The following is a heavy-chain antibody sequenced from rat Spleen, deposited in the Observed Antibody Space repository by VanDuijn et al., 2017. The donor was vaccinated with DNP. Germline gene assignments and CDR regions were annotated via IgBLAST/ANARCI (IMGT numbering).Heavy chain of an antibody. CDR1: GFTFNNYW. Sequence: EVQLVGSGGDLVQPGRSLKLSCVASGFTFNNYWMDWIRQVPGKGPEWVASIPSRGGNTYYPDSVKGRFTISRDNAKNTLYLQMNSLRSEDTATYYCARGSGSYYWYFDFWGPGTMVTVSS. CDR3: ARGSGSYYWYFDF. V-gene: IGHV5-31*01. J-gene: IGHJ1*01. D-gene: IGHD5-1*01. CDR2: IPSRGGNT.